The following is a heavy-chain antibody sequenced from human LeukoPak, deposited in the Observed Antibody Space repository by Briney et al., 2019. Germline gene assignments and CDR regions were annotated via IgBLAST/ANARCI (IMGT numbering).Heavy chain of an antibody. D-gene: IGHD2-2*02. J-gene: IGHJ4*02. CDR2: FDPEDGET. Sequence: ASVKVSCKVSGYTLTELSMHWVRQAPGKGLEWMGGFDPEDGETIYAQKFQGRVTMTEDTSTDTAYMELSSLRSEDTAVYYCATEKDIVVVPAAIRIHYFDYWGQGTLVTVSS. CDR1: GYTLTELS. V-gene: IGHV1-24*01. CDR3: ATEKDIVVVPAAIRIHYFDY.